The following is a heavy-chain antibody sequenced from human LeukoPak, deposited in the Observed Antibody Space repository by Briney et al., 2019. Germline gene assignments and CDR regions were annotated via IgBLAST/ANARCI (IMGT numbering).Heavy chain of an antibody. D-gene: IGHD3-22*01. J-gene: IGHJ4*02. CDR3: ARHSYYYDSSGYYTGPQDY. V-gene: IGHV5-51*01. Sequence: PGESLKISCKGSGYSFTSYWIGWVRPMPGKGLEWMGIIYPGDSDTRYSPSFQGQVTISADKSISTAYLQWSSLKASDTAMYYCARHSYYYDSSGYYTGPQDYWGQGTLVTVSS. CDR2: IYPGDSDT. CDR1: GYSFTSYW.